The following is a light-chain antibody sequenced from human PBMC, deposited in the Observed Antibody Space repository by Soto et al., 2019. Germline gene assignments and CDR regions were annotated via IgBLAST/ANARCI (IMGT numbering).Light chain of an antibody. CDR1: QSVSSN. CDR3: QQYGSAPRT. Sequence: EIVLTQSPGTLSLSPGERATLSCRASQSVSSNLAWYQQKPGQAPRLLISGAFNRATGVPDRFSGGGSRTDFTLTISRLEAEDFAVYYCQQYGSAPRTFGQGTKVDIK. CDR2: GAF. V-gene: IGKV3-20*01. J-gene: IGKJ1*01.